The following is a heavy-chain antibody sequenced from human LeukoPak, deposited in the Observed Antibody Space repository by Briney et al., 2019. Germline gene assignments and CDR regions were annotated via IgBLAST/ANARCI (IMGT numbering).Heavy chain of an antibody. CDR2: IYYSGST. J-gene: IGHJ4*02. CDR3: ARQGPTVVTFFDY. V-gene: IGHV4-39*01. D-gene: IGHD4-23*01. Sequence: SETLSLTCTVSGGSISSSSYYWGWIRQPPGKGPEWIGTIYYSGSTYYNPSLKSRVTISVDTSKNQFSLKLSSVTAADTAVYYCARQGPTVVTFFDYWGQGTLVTVSS. CDR1: GGSISSSSYY.